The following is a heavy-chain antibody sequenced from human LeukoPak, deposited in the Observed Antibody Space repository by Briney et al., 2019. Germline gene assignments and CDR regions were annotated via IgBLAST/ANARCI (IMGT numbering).Heavy chain of an antibody. CDR2: INYSAST. J-gene: IGHJ5*02. CDR1: GGTISSGDYY. V-gene: IGHV4-30-4*08. D-gene: IGHD2-2*01. CDR3: ARGGQEDIVVVPAAYFDP. Sequence: SQTLSLTCTVSGGTISSGDYYWSWIRQPPGKGLEWYVYINYSASTYYNPSLKSRVTISVGTSKTQSSLKLSSVTAADTAVYYCARGGQEDIVVVPAAYFDPWGQGTLVTVSS.